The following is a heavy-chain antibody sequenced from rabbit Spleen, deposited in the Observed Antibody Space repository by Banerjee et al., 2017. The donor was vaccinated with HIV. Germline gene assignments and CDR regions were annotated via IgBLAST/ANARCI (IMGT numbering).Heavy chain of an antibody. CDR2: TYDTDGGT. CDR3: ARSRERLFQTRLDL. Sequence: QSLEESGGGLVKPGASLTLTCTASGVSFSSNYYMCWVRQAPGKGLKLIACTYDTDGGTWYASWAKGRFTISKTSSTTVTLQMTSLTAADTATYFCARSRERLFQTRLDLWGPGTLVTVS. J-gene: IGHJ3*01. CDR1: GVSFSSNYY. V-gene: IGHV1S40*01. D-gene: IGHD6-1*01.